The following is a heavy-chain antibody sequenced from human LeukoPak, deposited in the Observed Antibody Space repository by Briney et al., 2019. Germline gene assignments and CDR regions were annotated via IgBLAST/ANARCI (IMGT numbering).Heavy chain of an antibody. J-gene: IGHJ3*02. V-gene: IGHV1-8*01. CDR1: GYTFTSYD. CDR2: MNPNSGNT. Sequence: ASVKVSCNASGYTFTSYDINWVRQATGQGLEWMGWMNPNSGNTGYEQKFQGRVTMTRNTSISTAYMELSSLRSEDTAVYYCARGNLYITMVRGVRRGPKSYAFDIWGQGTMVTVSS. CDR3: ARGNLYITMVRGVRRGPKSYAFDI. D-gene: IGHD3-10*01.